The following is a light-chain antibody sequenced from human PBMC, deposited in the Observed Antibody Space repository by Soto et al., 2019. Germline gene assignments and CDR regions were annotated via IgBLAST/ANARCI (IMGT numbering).Light chain of an antibody. CDR3: CSYAGSYTYV. CDR2: EGS. V-gene: IGLV2-23*01. CDR1: SSGVGSYNL. J-gene: IGLJ1*01. Sequence: QSALTQPASVSGSPGQSITISCTGTSSGVGSYNLVSWYQQHPGKAPKLMIYEGSKRPSGVSNRFSGSKSGNTASLTISGLQAEDEADYYCCSYAGSYTYVFGTGTKVTVL.